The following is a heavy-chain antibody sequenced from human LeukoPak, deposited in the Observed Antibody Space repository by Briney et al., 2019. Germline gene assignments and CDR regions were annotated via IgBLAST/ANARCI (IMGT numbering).Heavy chain of an antibody. CDR1: GYTFTGYY. V-gene: IGHV1-18*04. J-gene: IGHJ4*02. CDR2: INAGNGNT. Sequence: ASVKVSCKASGYTFTGYYIHWVRQAPGQRLEWMGWINAGNGNTNYAQKLQGRVTMTTDTSTSTAYMELRSLRSDDTAVYYCARDPHKDYFDYWGQGTLVTVSS. CDR3: ARDPHKDYFDY.